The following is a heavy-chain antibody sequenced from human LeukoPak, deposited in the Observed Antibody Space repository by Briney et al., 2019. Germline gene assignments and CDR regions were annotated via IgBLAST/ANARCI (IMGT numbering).Heavy chain of an antibody. J-gene: IGHJ4*02. D-gene: IGHD1-26*01. CDR2: ISDSGNT. V-gene: IGHV3-23*01. CDR1: GFTFDDYG. Sequence: GGSLRLSCAASGFTFDDYGMSWVRQAPGKGLEWVSAISDSGNTYHADSVKGRFTISRDNSKNTLSLQMNSLRAEDTAVYYCARRIVGATSIDYFDYWGQGTLVTVSS. CDR3: ARRIVGATSIDYFDY.